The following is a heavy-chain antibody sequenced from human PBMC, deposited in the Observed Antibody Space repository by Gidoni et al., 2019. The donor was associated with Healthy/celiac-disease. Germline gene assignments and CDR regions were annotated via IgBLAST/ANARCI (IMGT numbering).Heavy chain of an antibody. CDR1: GSISSYY. J-gene: IGHJ5*02. CDR3: ASLRGDWWFDP. CDR2: IYYSGST. Sequence: GSISSYYWSWIRQPPGKGLEWIGYIYYSGSTNYNPSLKSRVTISVDTSKNQFSLKLSSVTAADTAVYYCASLRGDWWFDPWGQGTLVTVSS. V-gene: IGHV4-59*01. D-gene: IGHD2-21*01.